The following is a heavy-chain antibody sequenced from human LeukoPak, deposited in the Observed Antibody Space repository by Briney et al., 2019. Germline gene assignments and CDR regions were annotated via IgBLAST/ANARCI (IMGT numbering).Heavy chain of an antibody. J-gene: IGHJ4*02. Sequence: GASVKVSCKASGGTFSSYAISWVRQAPGQGLEWMGGIIPLFDIAHYAHNFQGRVTITADESTSTAYMGLSSLRSEDTAVYYCARDVAAAGWRGLDYWGQGTLVTVSS. D-gene: IGHD6-13*01. CDR3: ARDVAAAGWRGLDY. CDR1: GGTFSSYA. CDR2: IIPLFDIA. V-gene: IGHV1-69*13.